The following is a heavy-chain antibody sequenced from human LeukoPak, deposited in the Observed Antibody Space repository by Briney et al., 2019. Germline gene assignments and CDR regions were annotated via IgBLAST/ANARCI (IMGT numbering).Heavy chain of an antibody. J-gene: IGHJ4*02. CDR1: GYTFSRFY. CDR3: ARRGGAVAYDY. V-gene: IGHV3-64*02. D-gene: IGHD6-19*01. CDR2: IGANGGGT. Sequence: VRLFCVACGYTFSRFYLQCVRQARGKGREYVSSIGANGGGTYHADSVKGRFTISRDNSTNTLFLQMDSLRVEDMAVYYCARRGGAVAYDYWGQGTLVTVSS.